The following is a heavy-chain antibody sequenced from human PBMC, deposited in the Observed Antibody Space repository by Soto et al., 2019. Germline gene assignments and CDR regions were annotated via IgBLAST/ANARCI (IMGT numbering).Heavy chain of an antibody. CDR2: IYYIGTT. CDR1: GGSISSDY. J-gene: IGHJ4*02. CDR3: ARQSRGSVLRGAFDY. Sequence: SSETLSLTCTVSGGSISSDYWSWIRQPPGKGLEWIGYIYYIGTTNYNPSLKSRVTISVDTSKNQFSLKLSSVTAADTAVYYCARQSRGSVLRGAFDYWGQGTLVTVSS. D-gene: IGHD2-15*01. V-gene: IGHV4-59*08.